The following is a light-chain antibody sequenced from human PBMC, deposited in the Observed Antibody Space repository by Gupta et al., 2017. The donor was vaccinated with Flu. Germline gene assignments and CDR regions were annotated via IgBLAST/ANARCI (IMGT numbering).Light chain of an antibody. CDR3: QAWSSTIFYV. Sequence: YDLTPPPSVSVSPGQTASITCSGDKLGDKYVSWYQQKSGQSPLLVMYQDEKRPSGIPEQFPGCNSGNTATLNISGTQAMDEADYYCQAWSSTIFYVFGSGTKVTVL. J-gene: IGLJ1*01. CDR1: KLGDKY. V-gene: IGLV3-1*01. CDR2: QDE.